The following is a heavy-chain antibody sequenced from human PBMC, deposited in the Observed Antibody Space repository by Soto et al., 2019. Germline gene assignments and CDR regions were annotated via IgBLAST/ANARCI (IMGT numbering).Heavy chain of an antibody. Sequence: SETLSLTCTVSGDSISSTSYYWGLIRQPPGKGLEWIGSIYHSGSTYYNPSLKSRVTISVDTSKNQFSLKLSSVTAADTAVYYCATLRFFDWQHFDYWGQGTLVTVSS. V-gene: IGHV4-39*01. CDR1: GDSISSTSYY. D-gene: IGHD3-9*01. CDR2: IYHSGST. J-gene: IGHJ4*02. CDR3: ATLRFFDWQHFDY.